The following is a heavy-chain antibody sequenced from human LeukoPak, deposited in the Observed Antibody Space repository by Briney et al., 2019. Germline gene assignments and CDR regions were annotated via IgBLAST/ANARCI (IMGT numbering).Heavy chain of an antibody. CDR2: IYSSGTT. D-gene: IGHD6-25*01. V-gene: IGHV4-61*02. J-gene: IGHJ4*02. CDR3: ARDTWYSSGGVD. Sequence: PSETLSLTCTVSGGSISSGGYYWSWIRQPAGKGLEWIGRIYSSGTTNYNPSLKSRVTMSVDTSKNQFSLQLSSVTAADTAVYYCARDTWYSSGGVDWGQGTLVTVPS. CDR1: GGSISSGGYY.